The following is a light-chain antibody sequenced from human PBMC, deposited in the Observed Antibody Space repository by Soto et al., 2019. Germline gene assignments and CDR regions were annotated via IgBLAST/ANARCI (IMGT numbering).Light chain of an antibody. CDR1: SSDIGDYHY. CDR2: DVS. V-gene: IGLV2-14*01. Sequence: QSALTQPASVSGSPGQSITISCSGTSSDIGDYHYVSWYQQHPVKAPKLIIYDVSNRPSRVSNRFSGSKSGNTASLTISGLQAEDEADYYCSSYTSSTTPYVVFGGGTKLTVL. J-gene: IGLJ2*01. CDR3: SSYTSSTTPYVV.